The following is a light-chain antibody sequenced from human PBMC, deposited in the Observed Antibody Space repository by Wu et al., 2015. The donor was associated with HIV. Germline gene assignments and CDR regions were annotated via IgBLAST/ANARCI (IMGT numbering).Light chain of an antibody. CDR3: QQYGTSLRT. CDR1: QIVGNDY. Sequence: EIVLTQSPDTLSLSPGQRATLSCRASQIVGNDYIIWYQHKRGQAPRLLMYGTSNRATGIPDRFSGSGSGTDFTLTISRLEPEDFAVYYCQQYGTSLRTFGQGTKVEIK. V-gene: IGKV3-20*01. CDR2: GTS. J-gene: IGKJ1*01.